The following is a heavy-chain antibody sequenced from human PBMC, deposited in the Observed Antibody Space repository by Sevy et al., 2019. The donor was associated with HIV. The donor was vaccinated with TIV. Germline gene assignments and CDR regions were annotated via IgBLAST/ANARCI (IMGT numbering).Heavy chain of an antibody. Sequence: ASVKVYCKTSGDTYNNYAISWVRQAPGQGLEWMGEIIPVLHKPKFAQRFQGRVSITADESTTTVYMELSGLRSDDTAVYYCARDRSGSAIDVWGQGTTVTVSS. CDR2: IIPVLHKP. D-gene: IGHD3-22*01. CDR1: GDTYNNYA. V-gene: IGHV1-69*10. J-gene: IGHJ6*02. CDR3: ARDRSGSAIDV.